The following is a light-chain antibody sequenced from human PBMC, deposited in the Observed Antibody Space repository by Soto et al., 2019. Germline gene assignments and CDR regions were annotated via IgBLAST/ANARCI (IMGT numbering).Light chain of an antibody. CDR3: QQRADWPIT. CDR1: QYITIY. CDR2: DAS. J-gene: IGKJ5*01. Sequence: EIVVTQSPATLSLSPGERATLSCRASQYITIYLAWYQQKPGQAPRLLIYDASNRATGIPARFSGSGSGTDSTLTISSLEPDDFAVYYCQQRADWPITFGQGTRLEIK. V-gene: IGKV3-11*01.